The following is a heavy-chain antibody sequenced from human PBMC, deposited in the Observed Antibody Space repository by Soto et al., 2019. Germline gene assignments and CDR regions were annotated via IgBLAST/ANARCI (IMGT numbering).Heavy chain of an antibody. Sequence: ASVKVSCKASGGTFSSYTISWVRQAPGQGLEWMGRTIPILGIANYAQKFQGRVTITADKSTSTAYMELSSLRSEDTAVYYCARGGHVVVVTAALDYWGQGTLVTVSS. CDR3: ARGGHVVVVTAALDY. V-gene: IGHV1-69*02. D-gene: IGHD2-21*02. CDR2: TIPILGIA. CDR1: GGTFSSYT. J-gene: IGHJ4*02.